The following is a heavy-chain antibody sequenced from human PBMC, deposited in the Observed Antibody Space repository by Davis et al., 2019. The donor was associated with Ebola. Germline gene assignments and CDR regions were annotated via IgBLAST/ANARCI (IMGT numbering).Heavy chain of an antibody. Sequence: AASVKVSCKASGYTFTSYGINWVRKATGQGLEWMGSMNPNICNTGYAQKFQGRVTMTRDTSTSTVYLALSSLRSEDTAVYCCAREDIVVVVAAPRDYYYYGMDVWGQGTTVTVSS. V-gene: IGHV1-8*02. CDR1: GYTFTSYG. D-gene: IGHD2-15*01. CDR3: AREDIVVVVAAPRDYYYYGMDV. J-gene: IGHJ6*02. CDR2: MNPNICNT.